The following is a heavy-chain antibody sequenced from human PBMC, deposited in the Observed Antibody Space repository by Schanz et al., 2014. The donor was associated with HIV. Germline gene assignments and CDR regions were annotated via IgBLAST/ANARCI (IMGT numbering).Heavy chain of an antibody. Sequence: EVQLVESGGGLVQPGGKRREEGEASGRTKSSAGMSWVRQAPGTGLEWVSEIKQDGSEKYIVDSVKGRFTISRDNAQNSVYLQMNSLRAEDTAVYYCAMNSSSFFDSGGQGTLVTVSP. D-gene: IGHD1-7*01. V-gene: IGHV3-7*01. J-gene: IGHJ4*02. CDR3: AMNSSSFFDS. CDR2: IKQDGSEK. CDR1: GRTKSSAG.